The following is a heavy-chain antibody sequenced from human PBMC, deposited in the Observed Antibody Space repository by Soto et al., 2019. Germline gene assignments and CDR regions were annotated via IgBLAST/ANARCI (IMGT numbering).Heavy chain of an antibody. Sequence: SGTLSLTCAVSGGSISSSNWWSCVRHPPGKGLEWIGEIYHSGSTNYNPSLKSRVTISVDKSKNQFSLKLSSVTAADTAVYYCARESIIAAAGFFDYWGQGALVTVSS. CDR3: ARESIIAAAGFFDY. CDR2: IYHSGST. V-gene: IGHV4-4*02. J-gene: IGHJ4*02. D-gene: IGHD6-13*01. CDR1: GGSISSSNW.